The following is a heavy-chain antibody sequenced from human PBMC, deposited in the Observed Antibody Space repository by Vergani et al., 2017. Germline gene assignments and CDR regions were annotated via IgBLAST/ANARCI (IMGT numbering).Heavy chain of an antibody. CDR1: GGSISSSSYY. D-gene: IGHD1-26*01. CDR3: ARMGWVALYYFDY. Sequence: QLQLQESGPGLVKPSETLSLTCTVSGGSISSSSYYWGWIRQPPGKGLEWIGSIYYSGSTYYNPSLKSRVTISVDTSKNQFSLKLSSVTAADTAVYYCARMGWVALYYFDYWGQGTLVTVSS. J-gene: IGHJ4*02. CDR2: IYYSGST. V-gene: IGHV4-39*07.